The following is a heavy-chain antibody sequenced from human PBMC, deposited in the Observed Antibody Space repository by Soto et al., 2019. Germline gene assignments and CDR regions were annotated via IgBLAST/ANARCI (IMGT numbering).Heavy chain of an antibody. D-gene: IGHD3-10*01. V-gene: IGHV4-34*01. J-gene: IGHJ4*02. CDR2: INHSGST. CDR1: GGSFSGYY. CDR3: ARGGTMVRGVNRTIDY. Sequence: SETLSLTCAVYGGSFSGYYWSWIRQPPGKGLEWIGEINHSGSTNYNPSLKSRVTISVDTSKNQFSLKLGSVTAADTAVYYCARGGTMVRGVNRTIDYWGQGTLVTVSS.